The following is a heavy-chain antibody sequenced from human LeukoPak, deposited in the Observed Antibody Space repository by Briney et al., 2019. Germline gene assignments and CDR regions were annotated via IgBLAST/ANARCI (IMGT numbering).Heavy chain of an antibody. J-gene: IGHJ4*02. V-gene: IGHV3-23*01. D-gene: IGHD2-2*02. CDR3: AKDGDIVVVPAAILRAWWGSYYFDY. CDR2: ISGSGGST. CDR1: GFTLSSYA. Sequence: GGSLRLSCAASGFTLSSYAMSWVRQAPGKGLEWVSAISGSGGSTYYADSVKGRFTISRDNSKNTLYLQMNSLRAEDTAVYYCAKDGDIVVVPAAILRAWWGSYYFDYWGQGTLVTVSS.